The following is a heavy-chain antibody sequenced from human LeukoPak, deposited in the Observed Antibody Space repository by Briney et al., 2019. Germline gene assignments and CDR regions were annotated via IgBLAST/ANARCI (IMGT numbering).Heavy chain of an antibody. J-gene: IGHJ4*02. V-gene: IGHV3-48*01. Sequence: GGSLRLSCAASGFTFSSYSMNWVRQAPGKGLEWVSYISSSSSTIYYADSVKGRFTISRDNAKNSLYLQMNSLRAEDTAVYYCARSPFDYAYVWGSYRYHFDYWGQGTLVTVSS. CDR1: GFTFSSYS. CDR3: ARSPFDYAYVWGSYRYHFDY. D-gene: IGHD3-16*02. CDR2: ISSSSSTI.